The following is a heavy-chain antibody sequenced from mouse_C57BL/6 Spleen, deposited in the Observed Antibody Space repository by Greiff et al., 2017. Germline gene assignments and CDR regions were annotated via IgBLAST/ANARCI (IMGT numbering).Heavy chain of an antibody. V-gene: IGHV1-69*01. CDR2: IDPSDSYT. CDR1: GYTFTSYW. J-gene: IGHJ4*01. Sequence: VQLQQPGAELVLPGASVKLSCKASGYTFTSYWMPWVKQMPGQGLEWIGEIDPSDSYTNYNQKFKGKSTLTVDKASSTAYMQLSSLTSEDSAVYYCASGRGNYAYAMDYWGQGTSVTVSS. CDR3: ASGRGNYAYAMDY. D-gene: IGHD2-1*01.